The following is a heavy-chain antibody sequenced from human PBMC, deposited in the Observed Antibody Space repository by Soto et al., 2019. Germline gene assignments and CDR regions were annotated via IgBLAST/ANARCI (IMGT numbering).Heavy chain of an antibody. Sequence: GGSLRLSCAASGFTFSSYAMSWVRQAPGKGLEWVSAISGSGGSTYYADSVKGRFTISRDNSKNTLYLQMNSLRAEDMAVYYCAKDPLIVVVVAATHYGMDVWGQGTTVTVSS. J-gene: IGHJ6*02. V-gene: IGHV3-23*01. CDR1: GFTFSSYA. D-gene: IGHD2-15*01. CDR3: AKDPLIVVVVAATHYGMDV. CDR2: ISGSGGST.